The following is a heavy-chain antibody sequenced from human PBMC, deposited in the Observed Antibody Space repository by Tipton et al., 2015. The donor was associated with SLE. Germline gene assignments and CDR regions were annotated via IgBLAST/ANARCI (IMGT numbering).Heavy chain of an antibody. CDR2: INHSGST. V-gene: IGHV4-34*01. CDR1: GGSISSYY. J-gene: IGHJ6*03. Sequence: LRLSCTVSGGSISSYYWSWIRQPPGKGLEWIGEINHSGSTNYNPSLKSRVTISVDTSKNQFSLKLSSVTAADTAVYYCARARLYSSSTTWYYYMDVWGKGTTVTVSS. CDR3: ARARLYSSSTTWYYYMDV. D-gene: IGHD2/OR15-2a*01.